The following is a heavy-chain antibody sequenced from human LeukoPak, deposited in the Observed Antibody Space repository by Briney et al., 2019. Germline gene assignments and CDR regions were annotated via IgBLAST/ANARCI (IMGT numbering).Heavy chain of an antibody. CDR2: INHSGST. J-gene: IGHJ4*02. V-gene: IGHV4-34*01. CDR1: GGSFSSYY. Sequence: PSETLSLTCAVYGGSFSSYYWSWIRQPPGKGLEWIGEINHSGSTNYNPSLKSRVTISVDTSKNQFSLKLSSVTAADTAVYYCARGWNGYSNYGSYFDYWGQGTLVTVSS. CDR3: ARGWNGYSNYGSYFDY. D-gene: IGHD4-11*01.